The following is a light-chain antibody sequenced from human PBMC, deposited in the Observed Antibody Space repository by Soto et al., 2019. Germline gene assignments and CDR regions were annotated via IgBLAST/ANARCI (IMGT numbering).Light chain of an antibody. CDR2: DAS. Sequence: DIQMTQSPSTLSASIGDRVTITCRASHSISTWLAWYQQKPGRAPKSLIYDASILDSGVPSRFSGSGSGTEFTLTISSLQPDDLATYYCQQYNSFSWTFGQGTKVEI. CDR3: QQYNSFSWT. J-gene: IGKJ1*01. CDR1: HSISTW. V-gene: IGKV1-5*01.